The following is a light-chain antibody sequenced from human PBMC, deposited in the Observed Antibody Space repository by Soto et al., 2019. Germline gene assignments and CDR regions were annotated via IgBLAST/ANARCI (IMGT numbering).Light chain of an antibody. J-gene: IGKJ4*01. V-gene: IGKV1-33*01. CDR1: QDMKNY. Sequence: DIQMTQSPSSLSASVGDRVTITCRASQDMKNYLNWYQHKPGKAPKLLIYDASFLETGVPSRFSGSGSGTDFTFTISSLQPEYIATYYCQQSDHVPFFGGGTKVEIK. CDR2: DAS. CDR3: QQSDHVPF.